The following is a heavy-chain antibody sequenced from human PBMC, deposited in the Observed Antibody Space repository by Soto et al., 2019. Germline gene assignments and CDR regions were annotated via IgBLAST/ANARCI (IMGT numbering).Heavy chain of an antibody. CDR1: GFTFSAYG. V-gene: IGHV3-30*18. Sequence: GGSLRLSCAASGFTFSAYGMHWVREAPGKGLEWVAAMSYDGTKQYYVDSVKGRFTISRDNSRNTLFLQLNSLRDEDTAVYYCAKEAYFDSSVSFDYWGQGTQVTVSS. J-gene: IGHJ4*02. CDR2: MSYDGTKQ. D-gene: IGHD3-22*01. CDR3: AKEAYFDSSVSFDY.